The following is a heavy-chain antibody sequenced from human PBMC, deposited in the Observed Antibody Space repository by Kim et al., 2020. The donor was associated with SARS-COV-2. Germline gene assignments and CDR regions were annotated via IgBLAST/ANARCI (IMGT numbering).Heavy chain of an antibody. Sequence: GGSLRLSCAASGFTFSSYSMNWVRQAPGKGLEWVSSISSSSSYIYYADSVKGRFTISRDNAKNSLYLQMNSLRAEDTAVYYCARDGPLYDILTGYYYYWGQGTLVSVSS. J-gene: IGHJ4*02. CDR1: GFTFSSYS. CDR2: ISSSSSYI. V-gene: IGHV3-21*01. CDR3: ARDGPLYDILTGYYYY. D-gene: IGHD3-9*01.